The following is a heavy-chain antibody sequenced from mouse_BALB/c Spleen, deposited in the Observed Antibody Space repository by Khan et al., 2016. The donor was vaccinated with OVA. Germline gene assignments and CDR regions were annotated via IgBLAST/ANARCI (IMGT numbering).Heavy chain of an antibody. V-gene: IGHV3-2*02. CDR3: ARVYGGDFDY. D-gene: IGHD1-1*01. Sequence: EVKLLESGPGLVKPSQSLSLTCTVTSYSITSDYAWNWIRQFPGNKLEWMGFISYSGNTNYNPSLKSRASITRDTSKNQFFLHLNSVTTEDTATYYCARVYGGDFDYWGQGTTLTVSS. J-gene: IGHJ2*01. CDR1: SYSITSDYA. CDR2: ISYSGNT.